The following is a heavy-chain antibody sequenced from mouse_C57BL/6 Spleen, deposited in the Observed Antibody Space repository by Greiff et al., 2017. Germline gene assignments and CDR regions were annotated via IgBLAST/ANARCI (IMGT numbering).Heavy chain of an antibody. J-gene: IGHJ2*01. CDR1: GYAFSSYW. CDR2: IYPGDGDT. D-gene: IGHD1-1*01. Sequence: VQLVESGAELVKPGASVKISCKASGYAFSSYWMNWVKQRPGKGLEWIGQIYPGDGDTNYNGKFKGKATLTADKSSSTAYMQLSSLTSEDSAVYFCARSALITTVVASYGDYWGQGTTLTVSS. V-gene: IGHV1-80*01. CDR3: ARSALITTVVASYGDY.